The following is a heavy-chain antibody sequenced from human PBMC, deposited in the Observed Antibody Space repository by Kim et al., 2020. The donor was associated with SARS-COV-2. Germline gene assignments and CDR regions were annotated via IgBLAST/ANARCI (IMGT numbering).Heavy chain of an antibody. D-gene: IGHD2-15*01. V-gene: IGHV4-61*01. CDR3: ARDGGPLVYCSGGSCPLDY. Sequence: SETLSLTCTVSGGSVSSGSYYWSWIRQPPGKGLEWIGYIYYSGSTNYNPSLKSRVTISVDTSKNQFSLKLSSVTAADTAVYYCARDGGPLVYCSGGSCPLDYWGQGTLVTVSS. J-gene: IGHJ4*02. CDR2: IYYSGST. CDR1: GGSVSSGSYY.